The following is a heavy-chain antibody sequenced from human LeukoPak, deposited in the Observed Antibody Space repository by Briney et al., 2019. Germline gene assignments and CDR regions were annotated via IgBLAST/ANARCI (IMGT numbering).Heavy chain of an antibody. D-gene: IGHD6-13*01. V-gene: IGHV3-23*01. J-gene: IGHJ5*02. Sequence: PGGSLRLSCAASGFSFSGYGMHWVRQAPGKGLEWVSAISGSGGSTYYADSVKGRFTISRDNSKNTLYLQMNSLRVEDTAVYYCAKEAEYDSSSRYEPGWFDPWGQGTLVTVSS. CDR1: GFSFSGYG. CDR2: ISGSGGST. CDR3: AKEAEYDSSSRYEPGWFDP.